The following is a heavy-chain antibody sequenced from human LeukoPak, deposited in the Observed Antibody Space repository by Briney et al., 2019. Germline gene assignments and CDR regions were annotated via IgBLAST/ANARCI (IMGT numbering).Heavy chain of an antibody. CDR2: INPNSGGT. CDR3: ARDQSVAYSSGTGSDF. Sequence: ASVNVSCKASGYTFTGYYMNWVRQAPGQGLEWMAWINPNSGGTNYAQRFQGRVTVTRDTSISTAYMELSALRSDDTAVYYCARDQSVAYSSGTGSDFWGQGTLVTVSS. V-gene: IGHV1-2*02. J-gene: IGHJ4*02. D-gene: IGHD3-10*01. CDR1: GYTFTGYY.